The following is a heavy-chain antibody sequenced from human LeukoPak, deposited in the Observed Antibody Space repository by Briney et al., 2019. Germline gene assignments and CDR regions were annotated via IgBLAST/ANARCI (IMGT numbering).Heavy chain of an antibody. CDR2: INGDGSTT. J-gene: IGHJ6*02. Sequence: GGSLRLSCAASGXTFRTYWMHWVRQAPGKGLVWVSRINGDGSTTTYADSVKGRFTISTDSAKSTLYLQMNSLRADDTAMYYCAKGAPYYYAMDVWGQGTTVTVSS. V-gene: IGHV3-74*01. CDR1: GXTFRTYW. CDR3: AKGAPYYYAMDV.